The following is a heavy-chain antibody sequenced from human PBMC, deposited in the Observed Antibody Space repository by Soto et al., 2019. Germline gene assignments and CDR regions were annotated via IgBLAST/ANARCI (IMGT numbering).Heavy chain of an antibody. J-gene: IGHJ5*02. Sequence: ASVKVSCKASGYTFTSYYMHWVRQAPGQGLEWMGIINPSGGSTSYAQKFQGRVTMTRDTSTSTVYMELSSLRSEDTAVYYCARERGDGNYANNWFDPWGQGTLVTVSS. CDR3: ARERGDGNYANNWFDP. V-gene: IGHV1-46*01. CDR1: GYTFTSYY. CDR2: INPSGGST. D-gene: IGHD1-7*01.